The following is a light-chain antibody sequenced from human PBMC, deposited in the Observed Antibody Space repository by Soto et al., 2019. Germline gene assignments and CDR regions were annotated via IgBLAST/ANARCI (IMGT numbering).Light chain of an antibody. Sequence: QSALTQPPSASGSPGQSVTISCTGTSSDVGANNYVSWYQQHPGKAPKLMIYEVTKRPSGVPDRFSGSKSGNTASLTVSGLQAEDEAAYYCSSYAGTNRVFGTGTKLTVL. CDR3: SSYAGTNRV. V-gene: IGLV2-8*01. J-gene: IGLJ1*01. CDR1: SSDVGANNY. CDR2: EVT.